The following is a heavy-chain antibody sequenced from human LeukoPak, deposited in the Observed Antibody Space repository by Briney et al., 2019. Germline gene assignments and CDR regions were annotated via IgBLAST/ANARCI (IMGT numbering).Heavy chain of an antibody. CDR2: IKQDGSEK. V-gene: IGHV3-7*05. CDR1: GFTFSSYW. Sequence: PGGSLRLSCAASGFTFSSYWMSWVRQAPGKGLEWVANIKQDGSEKYYVDSVKGRFTISRDNAKNSLYLQMNSLRAEDTAVYYCARGNDYGDYIDAFDIWGQGTMVTVSS. J-gene: IGHJ3*02. CDR3: ARGNDYGDYIDAFDI. D-gene: IGHD4-17*01.